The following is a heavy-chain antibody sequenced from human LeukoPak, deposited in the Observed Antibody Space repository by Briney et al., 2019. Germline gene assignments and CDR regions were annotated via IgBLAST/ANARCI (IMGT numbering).Heavy chain of an antibody. CDR1: GYTFTGYD. CDR3: TRVATQGDDFWSGYYWNWFDP. V-gene: IGHV1-2*02. D-gene: IGHD3-3*01. CDR2: INPNSGGT. J-gene: IGHJ5*02. Sequence: ASVKVSCKASGYTFTGYDMHWVRQAPGQGLEWMGWINPNSGGTNYAQKFQGRVTMTRDTSISTAYMELSRLRSDDTAVYYCTRVATQGDDFWSGYYWNWFDPWGQGTLVTVSS.